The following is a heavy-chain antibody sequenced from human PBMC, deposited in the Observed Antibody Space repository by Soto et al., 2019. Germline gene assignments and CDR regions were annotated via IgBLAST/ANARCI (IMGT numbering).Heavy chain of an antibody. CDR2: ISGYNGDT. V-gene: IGHV1-18*01. Sequence: ASVKVSCKASGYSFTTYGISWVRQAPGQGLEWMGWISGYNGDTNNAQKFQDRVTTTIDRSTTTAYLELRSLTSDDTAVYYCAKNGHPPYYYYGMDVWGQGTTVTVSS. CDR1: GYSFTTYG. D-gene: IGHD2-8*01. CDR3: AKNGHPPYYYYGMDV. J-gene: IGHJ6*02.